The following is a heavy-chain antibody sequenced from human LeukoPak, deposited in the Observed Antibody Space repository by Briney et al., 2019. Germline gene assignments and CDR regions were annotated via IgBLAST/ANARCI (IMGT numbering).Heavy chain of an antibody. CDR3: TRVAQSGPTGWFDP. Sequence: GGSLRLSCAASGFNLNSYMLNWVRQAPGKGLEWVSSISSTGSYIYYADSVKGRFTISRDNPGNVVYLQMDSLRAEDTAVYYGTRVAQSGPTGWFDPWGQGTLVTVSS. D-gene: IGHD1-1*01. J-gene: IGHJ5*02. CDR2: ISSTGSYI. V-gene: IGHV3-21*01. CDR1: GFNLNSYM.